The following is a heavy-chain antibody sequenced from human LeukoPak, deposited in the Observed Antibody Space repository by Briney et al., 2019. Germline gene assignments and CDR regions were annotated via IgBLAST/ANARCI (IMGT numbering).Heavy chain of an antibody. CDR3: ARDWLEPDGYDY. V-gene: IGHV1-2*06. CDR2: INPNSGGT. D-gene: IGHD1-1*01. Sequence: ASVKVSCKASGYTFTGYYMHWVRQAPGQGLEWMGRINPNSGGTNYAQKFQGRVTMTRDTSISTAYMELSRLRSDDTAVYYCARDWLEPDGYDYWGQGTLVTVSS. J-gene: IGHJ4*02. CDR1: GYTFTGYY.